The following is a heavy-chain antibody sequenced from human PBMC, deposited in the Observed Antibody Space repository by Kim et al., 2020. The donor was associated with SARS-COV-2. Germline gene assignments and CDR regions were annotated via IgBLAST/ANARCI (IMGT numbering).Heavy chain of an antibody. CDR3: AKDRDCSGGSCDDY. D-gene: IGHD2-15*01. CDR2: ISYDGSNK. Sequence: GGSLRLSCAASGFTFSSYGMHWVRQAPGKGLEWVAVISYDGSNKYYADSVKGRFTISRDNSKNTLYLQMNSLRAEDTAVYYCAKDRDCSGGSCDDYWGQG. V-gene: IGHV3-30*18. J-gene: IGHJ4*02. CDR1: GFTFSSYG.